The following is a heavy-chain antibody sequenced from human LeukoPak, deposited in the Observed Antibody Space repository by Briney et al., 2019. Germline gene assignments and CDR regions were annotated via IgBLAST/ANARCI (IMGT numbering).Heavy chain of an antibody. CDR2: INDSGST. D-gene: IGHD2-8*01. CDR1: GGSFSGYY. Sequence: SETLSLTCAVYGGSFSGYYWSWIRQPPGKGLEWIGEINDSGSTNYNPSLKSRVTISVDTSKNQFSLKLSSVAAADTAVYYCARGEWYIDYWGQGTLVTVSS. CDR3: ARGEWYIDY. V-gene: IGHV4-34*01. J-gene: IGHJ4*02.